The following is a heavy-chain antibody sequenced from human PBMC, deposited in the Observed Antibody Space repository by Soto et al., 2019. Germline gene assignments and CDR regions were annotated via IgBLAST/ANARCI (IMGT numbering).Heavy chain of an antibody. CDR2: ISSNGGST. CDR1: GFTFSSYA. Sequence: GGSLRLSCAASGFTFSSYAMHWVRQAPGKGLEYVSAISSNGGSTYYADSVKGRFTISRDNSKNTLYLQMGSLRAEDMAVYYCARVVGDGPGPLDYWGQGTLVTVSS. J-gene: IGHJ4*02. D-gene: IGHD2-15*01. V-gene: IGHV3-64*02. CDR3: ARVVGDGPGPLDY.